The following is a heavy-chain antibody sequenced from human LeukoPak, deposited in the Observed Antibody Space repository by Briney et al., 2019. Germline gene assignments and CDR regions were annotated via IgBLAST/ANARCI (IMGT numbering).Heavy chain of an antibody. D-gene: IGHD3-3*01. V-gene: IGHV3-30*02. CDR1: GFTFSTYG. Sequence: GGSLRLSCTASGFTFSTYGMHWVRQAPGKGLKWVAFIRYDGSNKYYGDSVKGRFTISRVNSKNTLYLQMNSLRAEDTAVYYCAKVRGSYDFWSGFDYWGQGTLVTVSS. J-gene: IGHJ4*02. CDR2: IRYDGSNK. CDR3: AKVRGSYDFWSGFDY.